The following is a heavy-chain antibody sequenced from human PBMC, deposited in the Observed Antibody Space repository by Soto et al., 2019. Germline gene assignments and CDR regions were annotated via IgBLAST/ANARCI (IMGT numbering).Heavy chain of an antibody. Sequence: PSETLSLTWTVSGGSISSGDYYWSWIRQPPGKGLEWIGYIYYSGSTYYNPSLKSRVTISVDTSKNQFSLKLSSVTAADTAVYYCARRPFTIFLFAPWGQGTRVTVSS. J-gene: IGHJ5*02. CDR3: ARRPFTIFLFAP. CDR2: IYYSGST. V-gene: IGHV4-30-4*01. CDR1: GGSISSGDYY. D-gene: IGHD3-3*01.